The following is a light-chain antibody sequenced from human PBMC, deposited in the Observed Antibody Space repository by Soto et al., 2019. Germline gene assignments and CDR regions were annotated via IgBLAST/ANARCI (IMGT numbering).Light chain of an antibody. J-gene: IGKJ5*01. CDR3: QQYNNWPPIT. Sequence: DIVLKQSPATLSLSQGERATLSCRASQSVSRYLTWYQQKPGQGPRVLIYGASSRATGIPDRFSGSGSGTDFTLTINRLEPEDFAVYYCQQYNNWPPITFGQGARLEIK. CDR1: QSVSRY. CDR2: GAS. V-gene: IGKV3-11*01.